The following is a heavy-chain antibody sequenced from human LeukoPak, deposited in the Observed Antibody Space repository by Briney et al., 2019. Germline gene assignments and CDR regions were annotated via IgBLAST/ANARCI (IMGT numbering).Heavy chain of an antibody. J-gene: IGHJ4*02. CDR2: IYYSGST. CDR3: ARTQQYDSSPFDY. V-gene: IGHV4-59*01. Sequence: SGTLSLTCTVSGGSISSYYWSWIRQPPGKGLEWIGYIYYSGSTNYNPSLKSRVTISVDTSKNQFSLKLSSVTAADTAVYYCARTQQYDSSPFDYWGQGTLVTVSS. D-gene: IGHD3-22*01. CDR1: GGSISSYY.